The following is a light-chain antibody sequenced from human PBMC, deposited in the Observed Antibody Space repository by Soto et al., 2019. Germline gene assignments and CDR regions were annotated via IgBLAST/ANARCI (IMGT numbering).Light chain of an antibody. CDR1: QSVSSY. V-gene: IGKV3-11*01. CDR3: HQRKSWPRT. CDR2: DAS. J-gene: IGKJ1*01. Sequence: EIVLTQSPATLSLSPGERATLSCRASQSVSSYLAWYQQKPGQAPRLLIYDASNRATGIPARFSGSGSGTDFTLTISSLEPEDFAVYYCHQRKSWPRTFGQGTKV.